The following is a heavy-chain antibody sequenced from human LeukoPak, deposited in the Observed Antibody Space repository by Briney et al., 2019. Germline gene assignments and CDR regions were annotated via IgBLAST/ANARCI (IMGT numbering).Heavy chain of an antibody. D-gene: IGHD4-17*01. CDR3: ARHIDYGDYCFDN. V-gene: IGHV5-51*01. J-gene: IGHJ4*02. CDR2: IYPGDSDT. CDR1: GYSFTSYW. Sequence: GESLKISCKGSGYSFTSYWIGWVRQMPGKGLEWMGIIYPGDSDTRYSPSFQGQVTISADESISTAYLQWSSLKASDTAMYYCARHIDYGDYCFDNWGQGTLVTVSS.